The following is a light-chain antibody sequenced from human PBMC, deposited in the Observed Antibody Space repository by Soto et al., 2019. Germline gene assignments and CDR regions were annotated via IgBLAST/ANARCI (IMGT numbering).Light chain of an antibody. CDR1: QGISNY. CDR2: AAS. V-gene: IGKV1-27*01. Sequence: DIPMTQSPSSLSASVGDRVTITCRASQGISNYLAWYQQKPGKVPKLLVFAASILQSGVPSRFSGSGSGTDFTLTITSLRPEDVATYYCQKYDSVPLTFGGGTKVEIK. CDR3: QKYDSVPLT. J-gene: IGKJ4*01.